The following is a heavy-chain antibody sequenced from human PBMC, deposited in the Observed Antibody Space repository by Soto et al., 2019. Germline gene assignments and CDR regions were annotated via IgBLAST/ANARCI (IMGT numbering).Heavy chain of an antibody. CDR3: ASHEVDTDLFDY. CDR1: GGTFSSYA. D-gene: IGHD5-18*01. Sequence: SVKVSCKASGGTFSSYAISWVRQAPGQGLEWMGGIIPIFGTANYAQKFQGRVTITADESTSTAYMELSSLRSEDTAVYYCASHEVDTDLFDYWGQGTLDTVSS. CDR2: IIPIFGTA. V-gene: IGHV1-69*13. J-gene: IGHJ4*02.